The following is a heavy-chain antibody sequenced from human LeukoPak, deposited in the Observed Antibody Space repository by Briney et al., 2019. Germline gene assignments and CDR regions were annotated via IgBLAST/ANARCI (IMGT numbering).Heavy chain of an antibody. Sequence: SETLSLTCTASGDSISSYYWSWIRQPPGKGLEWIGYIYYSGSTNYNPSLKSRVTISVDTSKNQFSLKLSSVTAADTAVYFCARGPYSYDSSGAFDIWGQGTMVTVSS. CDR2: IYYSGST. CDR1: GDSISSYY. CDR3: ARGPYSYDSSGAFDI. V-gene: IGHV4-59*08. J-gene: IGHJ3*02. D-gene: IGHD3-22*01.